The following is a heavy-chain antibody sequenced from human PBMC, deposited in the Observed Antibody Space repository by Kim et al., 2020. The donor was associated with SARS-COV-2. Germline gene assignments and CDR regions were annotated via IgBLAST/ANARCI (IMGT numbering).Heavy chain of an antibody. CDR1: GFTFSSYA. Sequence: GGSLRLSCAASGFTFSSYAMSWVRQAPGKGLEWVSAISGSGGSTYYADSVKGRFTISRDNSKNTLYLQMNSLRAEDTAVYYCAKDLAAAGTSPNTYYYYGMDAWGQGTTVTVSS. CDR2: ISGSGGST. J-gene: IGHJ6*02. CDR3: AKDLAAAGTSPNTYYYYGMDA. D-gene: IGHD6-13*01. V-gene: IGHV3-23*01.